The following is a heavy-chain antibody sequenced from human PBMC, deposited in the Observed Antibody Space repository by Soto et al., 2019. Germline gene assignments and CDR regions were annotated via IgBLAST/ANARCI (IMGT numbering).Heavy chain of an antibody. CDR1: GFTVSSNY. CDR2: IYSGGTT. D-gene: IGHD3-22*01. Sequence: GGSLRLSCAASGFTVSSNYMSWVRQAPGKGLERVSIIYSGGTTYYADSVKGRFTISRDNSKNTLYLQMNSLRAEDTAVYYCARGGIFDSSGYYYFSAFDIWGQGTMVTVSS. J-gene: IGHJ3*02. CDR3: ARGGIFDSSGYYYFSAFDI. V-gene: IGHV3-66*01.